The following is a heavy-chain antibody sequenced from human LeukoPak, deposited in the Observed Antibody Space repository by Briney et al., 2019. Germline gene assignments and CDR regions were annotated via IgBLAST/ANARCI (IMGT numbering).Heavy chain of an antibody. CDR1: GYTFTGYY. V-gene: IGHV1-2*02. CDR2: INPNSGGT. Sequence: EASVKVSCKASGYTFTGYYMHWVRQAPGQGLEWMGWINPNSGGTNYAQKFQGRVTMTRDTSISTAYMELSRLRSDDTAVYYCARDYYDILTGYSGSGWFDPWGQGTLVTVSS. J-gene: IGHJ5*02. CDR3: ARDYYDILTGYSGSGWFDP. D-gene: IGHD3-9*01.